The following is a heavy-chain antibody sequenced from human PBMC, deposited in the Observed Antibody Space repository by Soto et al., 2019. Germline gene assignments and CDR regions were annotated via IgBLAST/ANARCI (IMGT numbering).Heavy chain of an antibody. CDR2: INHSGST. D-gene: IGHD6-19*01. CDR1: GGSFSGYY. V-gene: IGHV4-34*01. J-gene: IGHJ4*02. Sequence: QVQLQQWGAGLLKPSETLSLTCAVYGGSFSGYYWSWIRQPPGKGLEWIGDINHSGSTNYNPYLKSGVTISVDTSKNQLSLKLSYVTAADTAVYYCARVTVAGTDYWGQGTLVTVSS. CDR3: ARVTVAGTDY.